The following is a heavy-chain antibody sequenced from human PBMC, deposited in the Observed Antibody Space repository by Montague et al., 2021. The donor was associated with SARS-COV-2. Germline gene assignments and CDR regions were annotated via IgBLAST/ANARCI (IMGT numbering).Heavy chain of an antibody. V-gene: IGHV2-5*02. CDR2: IYWDDDK. D-gene: IGHD1-26*01. J-gene: IGHJ3*02. CDR1: GFSLSTSGVG. Sequence: LVKPTQPLTLTCTFSGFSLSTSGVGVGWIRQPPGKALKWLALIYWDDDKRYSPSLKGRLTITKDTSKNQVVLTMTNMDPVDTATYYCAHRRGLLLSDAFDIWGQGTMVTVSS. CDR3: AHRRGLLLSDAFDI.